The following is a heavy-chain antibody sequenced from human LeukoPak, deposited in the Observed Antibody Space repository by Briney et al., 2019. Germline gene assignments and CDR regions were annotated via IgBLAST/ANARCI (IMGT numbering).Heavy chain of an antibody. Sequence: GGSLRLSCAASGFTFSDYYMIWIRQAPGKGLEWVSYISSSGRTIYYADSVKGRFTISRDNSKNSLYLQMNSLRAEDTAVYYCATSNIAARDYWGQGTLVTVSS. J-gene: IGHJ4*02. V-gene: IGHV3-11*01. CDR1: GFTFSDYY. D-gene: IGHD6-6*01. CDR2: ISSSGRTI. CDR3: ATSNIAARDY.